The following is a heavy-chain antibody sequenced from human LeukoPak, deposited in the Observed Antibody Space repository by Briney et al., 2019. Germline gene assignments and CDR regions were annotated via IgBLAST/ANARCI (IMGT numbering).Heavy chain of an antibody. CDR2: ISGGGGST. D-gene: IGHD3-16*01. V-gene: IGHV3-23*01. Sequence: GGSLRLSCAASGFTFSSYAMSWVRQAPGEGLEWVSAISGGGGSTYYADSVKGRFTISRDNSKSTLFLQMNSLRAEDTAVYYCAKGGGSTAFDIWGQGTVVTVSS. CDR3: AKGGGSTAFDI. J-gene: IGHJ3*02. CDR1: GFTFSSYA.